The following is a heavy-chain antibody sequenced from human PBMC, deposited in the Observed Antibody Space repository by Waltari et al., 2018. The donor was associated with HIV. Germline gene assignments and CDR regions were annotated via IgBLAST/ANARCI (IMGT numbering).Heavy chain of an antibody. D-gene: IGHD2-2*01. Sequence: EVQLVESGGGLVQPGGSLGLSCAASGFTFSSFLLSWVRQAPGKGLEWVANIKQDGSEKYYVDSVKGRFTISRDNAKNSLYLQMNSLRAEDTAVYYCARDYSSTSCYYFDYWGQGTLVTVSS. V-gene: IGHV3-7*01. CDR2: IKQDGSEK. CDR3: ARDYSSTSCYYFDY. J-gene: IGHJ4*02. CDR1: GFTFSSFL.